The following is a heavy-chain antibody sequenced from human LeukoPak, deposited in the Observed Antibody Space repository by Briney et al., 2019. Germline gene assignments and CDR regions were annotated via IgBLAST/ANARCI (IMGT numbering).Heavy chain of an antibody. J-gene: IGHJ4*02. Sequence: ASVKVSCKASGYTFTSYDINWVRQATGQGLEWMGWMNPNSGNTGYAQKFQGKVTITRNTSISTAYMELSSLRSEDTAVYYCARTSNYYGSGSYYPALLFDYWGQGTLVTVSS. V-gene: IGHV1-8*01. CDR1: GYTFTSYD. CDR3: ARTSNYYGSGSYYPALLFDY. D-gene: IGHD3-10*01. CDR2: MNPNSGNT.